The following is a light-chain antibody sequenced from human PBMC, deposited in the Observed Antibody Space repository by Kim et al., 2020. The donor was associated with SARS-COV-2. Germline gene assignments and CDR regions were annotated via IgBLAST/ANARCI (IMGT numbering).Light chain of an antibody. Sequence: DIQMTQSPSTLSASVGDKVTITCRASQSISGGVAWYQQKPGKAPKLLIYDASSLESGVPSRFSGSGSGTDFTIIVSSLQPEDFATYYCQQYSNRWTFGQGTKVEIK. CDR1: QSISGG. CDR3: QQYSNRWT. J-gene: IGKJ1*01. CDR2: DAS. V-gene: IGKV1-5*01.